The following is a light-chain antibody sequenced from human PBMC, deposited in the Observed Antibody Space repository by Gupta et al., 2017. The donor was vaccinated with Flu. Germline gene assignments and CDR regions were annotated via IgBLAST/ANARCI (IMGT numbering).Light chain of an antibody. V-gene: IGKV3-20*01. CDR3: QQYGSSWLT. J-gene: IGKJ1*01. CDR2: RAS. CDR1: QSPISTC. Sequence: SPVERGTLSCRGSQSPISTCLAWYQQKSGQAPRLLVYRASNLHNGVPARFSGSGSGADFTLAISSLEPDDFAVFYCQQYGSSWLTFGPGTKVEI.